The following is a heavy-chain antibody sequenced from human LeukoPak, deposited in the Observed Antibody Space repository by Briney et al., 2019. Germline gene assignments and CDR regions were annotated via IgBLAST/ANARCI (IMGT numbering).Heavy chain of an antibody. V-gene: IGHV1-69*04. Sequence: GGSLRLSCAASGGTFSSYAISWVRQAPGQGLEWMGRIIPILGIANYAQKFQGRVTITADKSTSTAYMELSSLRSEDTAVYYCAGYYYDSSGYPRKFDPWGQGTLVTVSS. D-gene: IGHD3-22*01. CDR2: IIPILGIA. J-gene: IGHJ5*02. CDR3: AGYYYDSSGYPRKFDP. CDR1: GGTFSSYA.